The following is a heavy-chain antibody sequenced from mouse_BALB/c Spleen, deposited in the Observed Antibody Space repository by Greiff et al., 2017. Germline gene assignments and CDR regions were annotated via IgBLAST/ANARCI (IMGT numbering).Heavy chain of an antibody. CDR2: ISSGSSTI. Sequence: EVQLQESGGGLVQPGGSRKLSCAASGFTFSSFGMHWVRQAPEKGLEWVAYISSGSSTIYYADTVKGRFTISRDNPKNTLFLQMTSLRSEDTAMYYCARGGNYGAMDYWGQGTSVTVSS. CDR1: GFTFSSFG. CDR3: ARGGNYGAMDY. J-gene: IGHJ4*01. V-gene: IGHV5-17*02. D-gene: IGHD2-1*01.